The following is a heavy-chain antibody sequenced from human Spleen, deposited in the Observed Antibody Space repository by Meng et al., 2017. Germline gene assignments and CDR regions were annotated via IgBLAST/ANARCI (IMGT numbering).Heavy chain of an antibody. CDR2: IYYSGST. J-gene: IGHJ5*02. Sequence: SETLSLTCTVSGGSISSGGYYWSWIRQHPGKGLEWIGYIYYSGSTYYNPSLKSRVTISVDTSKNQLSLKLNSVTAADTAVYYCARDRSGYDWGYFDPWGQGTLVTVSS. V-gene: IGHV4-31*03. CDR1: GGSISSGGYY. CDR3: ARDRSGYDWGYFDP. D-gene: IGHD5-12*01.